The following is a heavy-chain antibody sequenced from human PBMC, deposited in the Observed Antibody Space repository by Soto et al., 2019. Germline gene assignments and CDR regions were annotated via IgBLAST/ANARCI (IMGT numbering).Heavy chain of an antibody. V-gene: IGHV3-30*18. CDR3: AKCSRGWYCSRTGCYGPLAS. CDR2: ISYDGTGE. Sequence: GRYPRLSSASYELSFSYHGMHWVRQAPGKGLEWVALISYDGTGEFYADSVKGRFTTARDYSKNTLYLKMNSLRPTDTADYYCAKCSRGWYCSRTGCYGPLASWGNGP. D-gene: IGHD2-2*01. CDR1: ELSFSYHG. J-gene: IGHJ5*01.